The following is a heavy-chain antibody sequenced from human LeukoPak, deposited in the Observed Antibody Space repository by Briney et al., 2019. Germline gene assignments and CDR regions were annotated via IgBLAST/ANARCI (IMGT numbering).Heavy chain of an antibody. CDR1: GFTFSDYN. CDR3: ARSIGLTGGGVDV. J-gene: IGHJ6*02. V-gene: IGHV3-11*01. Sequence: PGGSLRLSCAASGFTFSDYNMSWVRQAPGKGLEWVSYITNGGSTIHHADSVKGRFTISRDNAKKTLYLQINSLRAEDTAVYYCARSIGLTGGGVDVWGQGTTVTVSS. D-gene: IGHD3-9*01. CDR2: ITNGGSTI.